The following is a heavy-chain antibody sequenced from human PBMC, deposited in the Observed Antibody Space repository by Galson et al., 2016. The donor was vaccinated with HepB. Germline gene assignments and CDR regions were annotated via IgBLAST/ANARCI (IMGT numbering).Heavy chain of an antibody. J-gene: IGHJ3*02. D-gene: IGHD2-21*01. V-gene: IGHV2-70*11. CDR1: GFSLRTNGMC. CDR2: IDWDNSG. Sequence: PALVKPTQTLTLTCTFSGFSLRTNGMCVSWIRQPPGNALEWLARIDWDNSGYSSPSLRTRLTVSKDTSKTQVVLTMTNLDPENTATYYCARTPRYCRVEGCDRFDIWGQGTMVTVSS. CDR3: ARTPRYCRVEGCDRFDI.